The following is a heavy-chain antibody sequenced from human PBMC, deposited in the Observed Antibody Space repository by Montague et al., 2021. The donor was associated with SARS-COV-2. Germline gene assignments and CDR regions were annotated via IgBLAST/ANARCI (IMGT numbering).Heavy chain of an antibody. V-gene: IGHV4-59*01. CDR1: GGSISSYY. J-gene: IGHJ6*03. CDR3: ARGNVDTDMVLPYPYYYYYMDV. Sequence: SETLSLTCTVSGGSISSYYWSWIRQPPGKGLEWIGYIYYSGSTNYNPSLKSRVTISVDTSKNQFSLKLSSVTAADTAVYYCARGNVDTDMVLPYPYYYYYMDVWGQGTTVTVSS. D-gene: IGHD5-18*01. CDR2: IYYSGST.